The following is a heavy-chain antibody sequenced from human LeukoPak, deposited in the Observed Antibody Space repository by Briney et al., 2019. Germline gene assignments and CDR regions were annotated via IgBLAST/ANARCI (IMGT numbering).Heavy chain of an antibody. V-gene: IGHV4-59*01. D-gene: IGHD3-22*01. Sequence: PSETLSLTCTVSGGSISSYYWSWIRQPPGKGLEWIGYIYYSGSTNYNPSLKSRVTISVDTSKNQLSLKLSSVTAADTAVYYCARDGDYYDSSGYYGNFDYWGQGTLVTVSS. CDR2: IYYSGST. CDR1: GGSISSYY. J-gene: IGHJ4*02. CDR3: ARDGDYYDSSGYYGNFDY.